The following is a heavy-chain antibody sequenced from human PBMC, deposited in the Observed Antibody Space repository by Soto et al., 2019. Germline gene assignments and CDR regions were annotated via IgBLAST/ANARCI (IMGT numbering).Heavy chain of an antibody. V-gene: IGHV3-7*01. CDR2: IKQDGSEK. Sequence: EVQLVESGGGLVQPGGSLRLSCAASGFTFSRYWMSWVRQAPGKGLEWVANIKQDGSEKYYVESVKGRFTMSRDNTKNSLYLXXXXXXXXXXXXXYXVXXXXXXNNDFWSGHYTTDAFDIWGQGRMVTVSS. J-gene: IGHJ3*02. CDR3: VXXXXXXNNDFWSGHYTTDAFDI. D-gene: IGHD3-3*01. CDR1: GFTFSRYW.